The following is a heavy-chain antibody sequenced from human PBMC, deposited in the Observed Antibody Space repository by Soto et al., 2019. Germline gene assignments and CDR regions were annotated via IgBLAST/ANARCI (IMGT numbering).Heavy chain of an antibody. CDR2: NYHSGTT. Sequence: SETLSLTCAVSGGNIGTYDWSLIRQPPGKGLEWIGYNYHSGTTNYNPSLKSRVTISVDTSKNQFSLRLTSVTAADTAIYYCVREAYIGYGHAIDHWGQGNLVTVSS. D-gene: IGHD5-12*01. V-gene: IGHV4-59*01. CDR1: GGNIGTYD. CDR3: VREAYIGYGHAIDH. J-gene: IGHJ4*02.